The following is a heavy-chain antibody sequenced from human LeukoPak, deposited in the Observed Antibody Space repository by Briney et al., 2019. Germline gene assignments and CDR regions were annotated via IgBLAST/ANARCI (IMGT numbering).Heavy chain of an antibody. CDR3: ARDQEAFDY. V-gene: IGHV1-46*01. CDR1: GYSFTSNY. J-gene: IGHJ4*02. CDR2: IYPRDGST. Sequence: ASVKVSCKASGYSFTSNYIHWVRQAPGQGLEWMGMIYPRDGSTSYAQKFQGRVTVTRDTSMSTVHMELSGLRSEDTAVYYCARDQEAFDYWGQGTLVTVSS.